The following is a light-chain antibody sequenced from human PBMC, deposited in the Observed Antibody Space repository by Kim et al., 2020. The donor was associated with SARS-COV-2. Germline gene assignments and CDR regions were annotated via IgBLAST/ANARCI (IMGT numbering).Light chain of an antibody. Sequence: SPGERATLSCRASQSFRSSYLAWYQQKPGQAPRLLIYVASSRATGIPDRFSGSGSGTDFTLTISRLGPEDFAVYYCQQYGSSPMYTFGQGTKLEI. CDR3: QQYGSSPMYT. J-gene: IGKJ2*01. CDR2: VAS. V-gene: IGKV3-20*01. CDR1: QSFRSSY.